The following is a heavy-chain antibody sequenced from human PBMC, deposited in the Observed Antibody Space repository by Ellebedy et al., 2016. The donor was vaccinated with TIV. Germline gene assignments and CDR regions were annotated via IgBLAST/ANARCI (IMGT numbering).Heavy chain of an antibody. D-gene: IGHD5-12*01. Sequence: WVRQPPGKGLEWIGSIYYSGSTYYNPSLKSRVTISVDTSKNQFSLKLSSVTAADTAVYYCASASLRAFDYWGQGILVTVSS. CDR2: IYYSGST. CDR3: ASASLRAFDY. J-gene: IGHJ4*02. V-gene: IGHV4-39*07.